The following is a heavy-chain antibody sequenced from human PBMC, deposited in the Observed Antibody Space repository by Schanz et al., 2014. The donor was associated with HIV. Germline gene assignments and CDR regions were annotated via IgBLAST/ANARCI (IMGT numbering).Heavy chain of an antibody. D-gene: IGHD6-13*01. Sequence: QVQLVESGGGVVQPGRSLRLSCAASGFTFSSYGMHWVRQAPGKGLEWVALIWYDGSNRYYADSVEGRFTISRDNSKNTLYLQMNSLRGEDTAVYFCATDLSSSWFFDNWGQGTLVTVSS. CDR2: IWYDGSNR. V-gene: IGHV3-33*01. CDR1: GFTFSSYG. J-gene: IGHJ4*02. CDR3: ATDLSSSWFFDN.